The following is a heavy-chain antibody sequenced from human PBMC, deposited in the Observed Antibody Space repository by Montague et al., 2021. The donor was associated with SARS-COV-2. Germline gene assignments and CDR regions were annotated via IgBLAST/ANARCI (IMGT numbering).Heavy chain of an antibody. CDR1: GFPFSSYS. J-gene: IGHJ1*01. CDR3: ARDFEVPWGH. CDR2: ISSSSSYI. Sequence: SLRLSCAASGFPFSSYSMNWFRQAPGKGLEWVSSISSSSSYIYYADSVKGRFTISRDNAKNSLYLQMNSLRAEDTAVYYCARDFEVPWGHWGQGTLVTASS. V-gene: IGHV3-21*01. D-gene: IGHD7-27*01.